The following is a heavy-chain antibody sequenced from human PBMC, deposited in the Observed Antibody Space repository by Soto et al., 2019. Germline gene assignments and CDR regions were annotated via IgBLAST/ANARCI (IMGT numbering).Heavy chain of an antibody. D-gene: IGHD1-1*01. CDR3: ARAKEADGFEGTAFDS. V-gene: IGHV4-30-4*01. J-gene: IGHJ4*02. Sequence: RSLTCTVSGGSITSGDYYWSWIRQPPGKGLEWIAYIYYNGNIYSNPSLKSRLTMSRDKSKNQFSMKLDSVTGTDTAVYYCARAKEADGFEGTAFDSLGQRTLVPVSS. CDR1: GGSITSGDYY. CDR2: IYYNGNI.